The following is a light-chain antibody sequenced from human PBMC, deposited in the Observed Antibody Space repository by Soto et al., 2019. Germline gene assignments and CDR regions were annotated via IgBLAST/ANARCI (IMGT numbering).Light chain of an antibody. CDR1: QSVLYSSNNKNF. Sequence: DIVMTQSPDSLAVSLGERATINCKSSQSVLYSSNNKNFLAWYQQKPGQPPKLIISWASTRESGVPDRLSGSGSGTDFALTISSLQAEDVAVYFFQHYYNTPWTFGQGTKVEIK. J-gene: IGKJ1*01. CDR3: QHYYNTPWT. CDR2: WAS. V-gene: IGKV4-1*01.